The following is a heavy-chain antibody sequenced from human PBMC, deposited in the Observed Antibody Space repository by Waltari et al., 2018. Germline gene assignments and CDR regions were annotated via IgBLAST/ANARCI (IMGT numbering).Heavy chain of an antibody. CDR2: IYSGGST. D-gene: IGHD6-13*01. Sequence: EVQLLESGGGLVQPGGSLRLSCAASGFTFSSYAMSWVRQAPGKGLEWVSVIYSGGSTYYADSVKGRFTISRDNSKNTLYLQMNSLRAEDTAVYYCAREGSSSPSAGPVVLPHWGQGTLVTVSS. J-gene: IGHJ1*01. CDR1: GFTFSSYA. CDR3: AREGSSSPSAGPVVLPH. V-gene: IGHV3-23*03.